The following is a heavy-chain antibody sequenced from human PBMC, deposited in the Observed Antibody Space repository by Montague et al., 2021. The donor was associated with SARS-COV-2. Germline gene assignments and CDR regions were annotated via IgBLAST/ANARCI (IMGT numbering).Heavy chain of an antibody. CDR3: AKSSGSYGDFFDY. CDR2: VYSGGITT. J-gene: IGHJ4*02. Sequence: SLILSCAASDFTFRNYAMSWVRQAPVRGLQWVSVVYSGGITTFYXDSAKGRFTISRDNSKNTLSLEMNSLRAEDTAVYYCAKSSGSYGDFFDYWGQGTLVTVSS. D-gene: IGHD3-10*01. CDR1: DFTFRNYA. V-gene: IGHV3-23*03.